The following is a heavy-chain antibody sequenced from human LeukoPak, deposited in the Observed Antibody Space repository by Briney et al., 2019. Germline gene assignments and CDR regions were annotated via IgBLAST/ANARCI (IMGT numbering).Heavy chain of an antibody. CDR2: ISYDGSNK. D-gene: IGHD3-22*01. CDR3: AKDRGFDSSGYLHDY. Sequence: GGSLRLSCAASGFTFSSYGMQWFRQAPGKGLEWVAAISYDGSNKYYADSVKGRFTISRDNSKNTLYLQMNSLRAEDTAVYYCAKDRGFDSSGYLHDYWGQGTLVTVSS. V-gene: IGHV3-30*18. J-gene: IGHJ4*02. CDR1: GFTFSSYG.